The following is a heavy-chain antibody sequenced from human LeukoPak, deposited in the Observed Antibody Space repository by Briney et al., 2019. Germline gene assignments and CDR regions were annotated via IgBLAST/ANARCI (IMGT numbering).Heavy chain of an antibody. J-gene: IGHJ6*02. D-gene: IGHD5-12*01. CDR3: ARDAVVATSRAYYYYGMDV. CDR1: GFTFSSYG. CDR2: IRYDGSNK. Sequence: GGSLRLSCAASGFTFSSYGMHWVRQAPGKGLEWVAFIRYDGSNKYYADSVKGRFTISRDNSKNTLYLQMNSLRAEDTAVYYCARDAVVATSRAYYYYGMDVWGQGTTVTVSS. V-gene: IGHV3-30*02.